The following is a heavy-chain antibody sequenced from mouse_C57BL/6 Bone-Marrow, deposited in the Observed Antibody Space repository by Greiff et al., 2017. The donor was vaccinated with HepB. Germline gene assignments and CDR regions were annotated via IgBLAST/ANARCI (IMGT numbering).Heavy chain of an antibody. J-gene: IGHJ2*01. CDR1: GYTFTSYG. V-gene: IGHV1-81*01. D-gene: IGHD1-1*01. CDR2: IYPRSGNT. CDR3: ARGAMSYYGSSYYFDY. Sequence: QVQLKESGAELARPGASVKLSCKASGYTFTSYGISWVKQRTGQGLEWIGEIYPRSGNTYYNEKFKGKATLTADKSSSTAYMELRSLTSEDSAVYFCARGAMSYYGSSYYFDYWGQGTTLTVSS.